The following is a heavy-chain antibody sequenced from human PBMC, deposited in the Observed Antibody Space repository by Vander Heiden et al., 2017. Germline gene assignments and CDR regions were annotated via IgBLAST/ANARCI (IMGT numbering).Heavy chain of an antibody. CDR1: GFLFGTYW. CDR3: ARDKGGGNSPFDY. CDR2: IAQDGSVS. J-gene: IGHJ4*02. D-gene: IGHD2-21*02. V-gene: IGHV3-7*01. Sequence: EVPLGEFGGGLVQPGGSLRVSCAASGFLFGTYWMSWVPQAPGKGLEWVANIAQDGSVSYYVDSGKGRFTISRDNAKNSLSLQMNSLRAEDTAVYYCARDKGGGNSPFDYWGQGTLVTVSS.